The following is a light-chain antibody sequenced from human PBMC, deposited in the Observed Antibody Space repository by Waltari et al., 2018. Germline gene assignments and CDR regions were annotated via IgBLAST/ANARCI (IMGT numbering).Light chain of an antibody. CDR2: GNT. CDR3: QSFDNSLRCSVI. Sequence: QSVLTQPPSVSGAPGQRVTISCTGSSSNIGAGFDVHWYQQLPGAAPKLLIYGNTNRPSGVPDRFSGSKSGTSASLAITGLQAEDEADYYCQSFDNSLRCSVIFGGETKLTVL. CDR1: SSNIGAGFD. J-gene: IGLJ2*01. V-gene: IGLV1-40*01.